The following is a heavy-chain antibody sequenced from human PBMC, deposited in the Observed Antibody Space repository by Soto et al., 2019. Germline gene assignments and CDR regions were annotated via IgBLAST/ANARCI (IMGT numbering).Heavy chain of an antibody. Sequence: SVTLPLPWTVAGGSISNHYWSWILQPPGRGLEWIGYIYYSGSTNYNPSFRSRLTISVDTSKNQFSLKLTSVTAADTAVYYCARDRGYSNWFDPWGQGTLVTVSS. V-gene: IGHV4-59*11. CDR2: IYYSGST. J-gene: IGHJ5*02. D-gene: IGHD5-18*01. CDR1: GGSISNHY. CDR3: ARDRGYSNWFDP.